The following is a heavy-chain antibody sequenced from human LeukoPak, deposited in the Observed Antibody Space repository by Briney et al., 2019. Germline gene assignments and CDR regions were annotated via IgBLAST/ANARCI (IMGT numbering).Heavy chain of an antibody. V-gene: IGHV3-30-3*01. CDR2: LSYDGSNK. J-gene: IGHJ4*02. CDR1: VFTFTSYA. Sequence: RRTPRLSCALSVFTFTSYAIHCVREAPRKGVEWVAVLSYDGSNKYYADSLKGRFTMSRDNSKTTLYLQMSSLRAEDTAVYYCARDYSDSSGYPDYWGQGTLVTVSS. D-gene: IGHD3-22*01. CDR3: ARDYSDSSGYPDY.